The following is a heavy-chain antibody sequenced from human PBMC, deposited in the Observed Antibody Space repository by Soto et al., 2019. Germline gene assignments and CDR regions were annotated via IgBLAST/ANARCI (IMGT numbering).Heavy chain of an antibody. CDR3: AKWYYDILTGTPH. Sequence: GGSLRLSCAASGFTFSNYAMSWVRQAPGKGLEWVSGISDSGGSTYYADSVKGRFTISRDNSKNTLYLQMNSLRAEDTAVYYCAKWYYDILTGTPHWGQGTLVTVSS. J-gene: IGHJ4*02. V-gene: IGHV3-23*01. D-gene: IGHD3-9*01. CDR2: ISDSGGST. CDR1: GFTFSNYA.